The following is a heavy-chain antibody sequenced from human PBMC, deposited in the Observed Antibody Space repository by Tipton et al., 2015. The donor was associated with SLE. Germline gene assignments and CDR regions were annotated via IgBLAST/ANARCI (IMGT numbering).Heavy chain of an antibody. V-gene: IGHV4-59*01. J-gene: IGHJ4*02. Sequence: TLSLTCTVSGGSISSYYWSWIRQPPGKGLEWIGHIYYSGSTNYNPSLKSRVTISVDTSKNQFSLKLSSVTAADTAVYYCARARDYYDSSGYYPYYFDCWGQGTLVTVSS. CDR3: ARARDYYDSSGYYPYYFDC. CDR2: IYYSGST. CDR1: GGSISSYY. D-gene: IGHD3-22*01.